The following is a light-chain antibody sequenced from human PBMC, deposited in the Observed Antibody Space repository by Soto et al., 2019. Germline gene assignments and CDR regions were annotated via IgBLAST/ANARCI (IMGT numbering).Light chain of an antibody. CDR2: GAS. V-gene: IGKV3-20*01. J-gene: IGKJ4*01. Sequence: LVLTQSPGTLSLSSGERATLSCRASQSVRSNYLAWYQQKPGQAPRLLISGASSRATGIPDRFGGSGSGAAFTLTISRLEPEDFAVYYCQQYASSPLTFGGGTKVEIK. CDR1: QSVRSNY. CDR3: QQYASSPLT.